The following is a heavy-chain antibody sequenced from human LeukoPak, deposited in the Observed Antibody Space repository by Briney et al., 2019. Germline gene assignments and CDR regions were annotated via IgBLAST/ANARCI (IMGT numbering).Heavy chain of an antibody. CDR2: ISGSGGST. CDR1: GFTFSSYA. J-gene: IGHJ4*02. V-gene: IGHV3-23*01. Sequence: PGGSLRLSCAASGFTFSSYAMSWVRQAPGKGLGWVSAISGSGGSTYYADSVKGRFTISRDNSKNTLYLQMNSLRAEDTAVYYCAKGIVVVKYYFDYWGQGTLVTVSS. CDR3: AKGIVVVKYYFDY. D-gene: IGHD3-22*01.